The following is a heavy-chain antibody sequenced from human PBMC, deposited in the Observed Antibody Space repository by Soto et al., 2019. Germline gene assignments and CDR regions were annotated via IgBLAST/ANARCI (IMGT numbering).Heavy chain of an antibody. V-gene: IGHV3-7*04. CDR1: GFTFSNYW. Sequence: PGGSLRLSCAASGFTFSNYWMGWVRQAPGKGLEWVANINQDGSEKYYVDSLKGRFTISRDNAKNSLYLQMNSLRAEDTVFYYCARGCSGGSFYSTLDYWGQGALVTVSS. D-gene: IGHD2-15*01. CDR2: INQDGSEK. CDR3: ARGCSGGSFYSTLDY. J-gene: IGHJ4*02.